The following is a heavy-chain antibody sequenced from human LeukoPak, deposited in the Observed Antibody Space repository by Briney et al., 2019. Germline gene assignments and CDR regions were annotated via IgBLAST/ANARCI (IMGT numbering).Heavy chain of an antibody. CDR1: GFTFSSYS. J-gene: IGHJ4*02. CDR3: ARDPSDYVWGSYRYPFDY. Sequence: GGSLRLSCAASGFTFSSYSMSWVRQAPGKGLEWVSSISSSSSYIYYADSVKGRFTISRDSAKNSLYLQMNSLRAEDTAVYYCARDPSDYVWGSYRYPFDYWGQGTLVTVSS. CDR2: ISSSSSYI. V-gene: IGHV3-21*01. D-gene: IGHD3-16*02.